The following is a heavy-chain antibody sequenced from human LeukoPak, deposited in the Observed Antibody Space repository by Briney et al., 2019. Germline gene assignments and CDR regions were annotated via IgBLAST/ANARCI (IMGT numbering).Heavy chain of an antibody. D-gene: IGHD2-15*01. CDR1: GGTFSSYA. CDR2: IIPIFGTA. CDR3: ARTSCSGGSCYLIDY. V-gene: IGHV1-69*13. J-gene: IGHJ4*02. Sequence: SVKVSCKASGGTFSSYAISWVRQAPGQGLEWMGGIIPIFGTANYAQKFQGRVTITADESTSTAYMELSSLRSEDTAVYYCARTSCSGGSCYLIDYWGQGTLVTVSS.